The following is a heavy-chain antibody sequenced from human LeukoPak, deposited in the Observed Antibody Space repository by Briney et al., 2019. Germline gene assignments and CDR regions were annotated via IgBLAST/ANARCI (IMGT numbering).Heavy chain of an antibody. CDR3: ARHQKPQTAMVLDY. CDR1: GGSINNYY. J-gene: IGHJ4*02. Sequence: SETLSLTCTVSGGSINNYYWSWIRQPPGKGLEWIGYIYYSGSTNYNPSLKSRVTISVDTSKNQFSLKLSSVTAADTAVYYCARHQKPQTAMVLDYWGQGTLVTVSS. CDR2: IYYSGST. D-gene: IGHD5-18*01. V-gene: IGHV4-59*08.